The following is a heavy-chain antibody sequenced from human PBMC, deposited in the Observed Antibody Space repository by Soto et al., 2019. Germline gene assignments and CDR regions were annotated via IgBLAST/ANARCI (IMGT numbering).Heavy chain of an antibody. CDR1: GDSTSSYY. CDR2: LYYDRSA. CDR3: ALRSMAVVPEY. Sequence: QVQLQESGPGLVKPSETLSLTCAVSGDSTSSYYCMWIRQPPGKGLESIGYLYYDRSANYNPSLKSRVTLSVDTSTNQCSLTLSSMTAADTAVYYCALRSMAVVPEYWGQGTLVTVSS. J-gene: IGHJ4*02. V-gene: IGHV4-59*01. D-gene: IGHD3-22*01.